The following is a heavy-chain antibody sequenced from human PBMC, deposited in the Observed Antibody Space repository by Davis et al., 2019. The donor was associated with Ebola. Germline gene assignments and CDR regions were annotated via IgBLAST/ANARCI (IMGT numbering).Heavy chain of an antibody. D-gene: IGHD3-10*01. CDR3: ARDLGYYGSGDTFF. CDR1: GFTVSSNY. Sequence: GESLKISCAASGFTVSSNYMSWVRQAPGKGLEWVSVIYSGGSTYYADSVKGRFTISRDSSRNTLYLQMNSLRAEDTAVYYYARDLGYYGSGDTFFWGQGTRVTVSS. CDR2: IYSGGST. J-gene: IGHJ4*02. V-gene: IGHV3-53*01.